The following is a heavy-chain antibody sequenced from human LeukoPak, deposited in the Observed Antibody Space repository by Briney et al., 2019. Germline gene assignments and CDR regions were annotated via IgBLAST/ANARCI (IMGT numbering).Heavy chain of an antibody. CDR2: ISGSGGST. J-gene: IGHJ5*02. D-gene: IGHD2-8*01. Sequence: GGSLRPSCAASGFTFSSYGMSWVRQAPGKGLEWVSAISGSGGSTYYADSVKGRFTISRDNSKNTLYLQMNSLRAEDTAVYYCAKDGRMVYAMSWFDPWGQGTLVTVSS. CDR1: GFTFSSYG. CDR3: AKDGRMVYAMSWFDP. V-gene: IGHV3-23*01.